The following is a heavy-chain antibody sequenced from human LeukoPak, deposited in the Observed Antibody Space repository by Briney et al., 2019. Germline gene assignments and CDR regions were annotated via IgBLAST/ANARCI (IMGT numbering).Heavy chain of an antibody. D-gene: IGHD1-14*01. CDR2: IYHSGST. CDR1: GGSISSGGYS. J-gene: IGHJ5*02. V-gene: IGHV4-30-2*01. CDR3: ARARMEGWFDP. Sequence: SQTLSLTCAVSGGSISSGGYSWSWIRQPPGKGLEWIGYIYHSGSTYYNPSLKSRVTISVDRSKNQFPLKLSSVTAADTAVYYCARARMEGWFDPWGQGTLVTVSS.